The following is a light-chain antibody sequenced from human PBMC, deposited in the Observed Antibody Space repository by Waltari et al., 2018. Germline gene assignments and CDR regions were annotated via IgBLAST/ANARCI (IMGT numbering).Light chain of an antibody. J-gene: IGKJ2*01. CDR3: QQYGSSIMYT. V-gene: IGKV3-20*01. CDR1: QSITKRY. CDR2: GAS. Sequence: VLTQSPGTLSLSPGDRATLSCRASQSITKRYFAWYQQKPGQSPRLLIYGASRRAAGIPDRFSCSGSGTEFTLTISRLEAEDSAVYYCQQYGSSIMYTFGQGTKLEIK.